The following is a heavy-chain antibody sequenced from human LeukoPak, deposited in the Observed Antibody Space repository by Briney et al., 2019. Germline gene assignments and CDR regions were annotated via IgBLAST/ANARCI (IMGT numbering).Heavy chain of an antibody. Sequence: GGSLRLSCAASGFTFSSYEMNWVRQAPGEGLEWVSYISSSGSTIYYADSLKGRFTISRDNAKNSLYLQMNSLRAEDTAVYYCASQYSSGWPPDYWGQGTLVTVSS. CDR2: ISSSGSTI. CDR1: GFTFSSYE. V-gene: IGHV3-48*03. J-gene: IGHJ4*02. D-gene: IGHD6-19*01. CDR3: ASQYSSGWPPDY.